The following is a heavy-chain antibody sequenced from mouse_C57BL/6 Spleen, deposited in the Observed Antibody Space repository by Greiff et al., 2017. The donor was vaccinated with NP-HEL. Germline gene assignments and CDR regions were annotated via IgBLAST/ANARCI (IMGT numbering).Heavy chain of an antibody. CDR3: ASGDYYGSSGCFDV. CDR1: GYSFTDYN. V-gene: IGHV1-39*01. D-gene: IGHD1-1*01. J-gene: IGHJ1*03. CDR2: INPNYGTT. Sequence: VQLQQSGPELVKPGASVKISCKASGYSFTDYNMNWVKQSNGKSLEWIGVINPNYGTTSYNQKFKGKATLTVDQSSSTAYMQLNSLTSEDSAVYYCASGDYYGSSGCFDVWGTGTTVTVSS.